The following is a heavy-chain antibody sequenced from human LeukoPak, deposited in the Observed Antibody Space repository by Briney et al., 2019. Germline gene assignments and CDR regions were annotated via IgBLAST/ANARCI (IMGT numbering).Heavy chain of an antibody. CDR1: GYTFTGYY. CDR3: ARFGPGLWFGELFV. Sequence: GASVKVSCKASGYTFTGYYMHWVRQAPGQGLEWMGWINPNSGGTNYAQKFQGWVTMTRDTSISTAYMELSRLRSDDTAVYYCARFGPGLWFGELFVWGQGTLVTVSS. J-gene: IGHJ4*02. V-gene: IGHV1-2*04. D-gene: IGHD3-10*01. CDR2: INPNSGGT.